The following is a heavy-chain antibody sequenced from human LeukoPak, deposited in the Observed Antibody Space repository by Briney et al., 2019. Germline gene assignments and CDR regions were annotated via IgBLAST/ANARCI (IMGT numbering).Heavy chain of an antibody. Sequence: PGGSLRLSCVASGFNISNYRINWVRQAPGKGLEWLSSISTRSKYRQYADSLKGRFTISRDNAKNSLYLQMNSLRAEDTAVYYCARGPYYDILTGYYDGSWFDPWGQGTLVTVSS. CDR1: GFNISNYR. CDR3: ARGPYYDILTGYYDGSWFDP. CDR2: ISTRSKYR. D-gene: IGHD3-9*01. V-gene: IGHV3-21*01. J-gene: IGHJ5*02.